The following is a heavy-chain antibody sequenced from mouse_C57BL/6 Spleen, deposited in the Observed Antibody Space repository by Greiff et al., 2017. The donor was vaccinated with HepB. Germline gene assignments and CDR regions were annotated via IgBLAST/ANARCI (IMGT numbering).Heavy chain of an antibody. Sequence: QVQLQQPGAELVKPGASVKLSCKASGYTFTSYWMQWVKQRPGQGLEWLGEIDPSDSYTNYNQKFKGKATLTVDTSSSTAYMKLSSLTSQDSAVYYCARLELRRYFDVWGTGTTVTVSS. V-gene: IGHV1-50*01. CDR1: GYTFTSYW. D-gene: IGHD2-4*01. CDR3: ARLELRRYFDV. CDR2: IDPSDSYT. J-gene: IGHJ1*03.